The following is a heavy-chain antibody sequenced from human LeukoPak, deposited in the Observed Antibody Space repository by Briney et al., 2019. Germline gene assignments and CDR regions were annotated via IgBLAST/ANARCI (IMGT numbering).Heavy chain of an antibody. CDR3: AKGSDIVVVVAALDTAMFNY. J-gene: IGHJ4*02. D-gene: IGHD2-15*01. Sequence: GGSLRLSCAASGFTFSSYAMSWVRQAPGKGLEWVSAISGSGGSTYYADSVKGRFTTSRDNSKNTLYLQMNSLRAEDTAVYYCAKGSDIVVVVAALDTAMFNYWGQGTLVTVSS. CDR1: GFTFSSYA. CDR2: ISGSGGST. V-gene: IGHV3-23*01.